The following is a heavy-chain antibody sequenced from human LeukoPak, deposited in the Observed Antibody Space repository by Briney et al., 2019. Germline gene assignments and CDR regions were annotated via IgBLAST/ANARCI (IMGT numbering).Heavy chain of an antibody. Sequence: SVKVSCKTSGGTFISYAITGVPQAPGQGLEWMGKIIPISGTTNYAQKFQGRATFTADESTSTAYMELSSLRSEDTALYYCARKLRLGGNWFDPWGQGTLVTVSS. CDR3: ARKLRLGGNWFDP. D-gene: IGHD1-26*01. CDR2: IIPISGTT. J-gene: IGHJ5*02. CDR1: GGTFISYA. V-gene: IGHV1-69*13.